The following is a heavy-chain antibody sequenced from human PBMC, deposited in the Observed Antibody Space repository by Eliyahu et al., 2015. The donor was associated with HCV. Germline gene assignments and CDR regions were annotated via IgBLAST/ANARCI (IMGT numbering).Heavy chain of an antibody. V-gene: IGHV3-72*01. CDR3: ARGRPLRGELFFDY. CDR1: GFPFIDHY. J-gene: IGHJ4*02. D-gene: IGHD3-10*01. CDR2: TRNKANSYTT. Sequence: EVQLVESGGGLVQPGGSLRLSCAXSGFPFIDHYMDWVRQAPGKGLEWVGRTRNKANSYTTEYAASVKGRFTISRDDSKNSLYLQMNSLKTEDTAVYYCARGRPLRGELFFDYWGQGTLVTVSS.